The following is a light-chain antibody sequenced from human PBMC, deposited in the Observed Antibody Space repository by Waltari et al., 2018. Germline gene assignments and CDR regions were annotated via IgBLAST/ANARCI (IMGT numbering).Light chain of an antibody. J-gene: IGKJ2*01. CDR1: QSVSRN. CDR2: CAS. CDR3: QQYDNWPPYT. V-gene: IGKV3-15*01. Sequence: EIVMTQSPATLSVSPGESATPSCRASQSVSRNLAWYQQKPGQAPRLLIFCASTRATGIPDRFSGNGSGTDFTLTISSLQSEDFAVYYCQQYDNWPPYTFGQGTKLEIK.